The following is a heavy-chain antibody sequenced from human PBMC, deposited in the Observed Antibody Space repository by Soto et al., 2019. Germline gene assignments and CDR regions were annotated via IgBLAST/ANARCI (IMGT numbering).Heavy chain of an antibody. CDR3: ARDTYYDFWSGYYPPYWYFDL. CDR2: ISSSSSYI. V-gene: IGHV3-21*01. D-gene: IGHD3-3*01. CDR1: GFTFSSYS. J-gene: IGHJ2*01. Sequence: ESGGGLVKPGGSLRLSCAASGFTFSSYSMNWVRQAPGKGLEWVSSISSSSSYIYYADSVKGRFTISRDNAKNSLYLQMNSLRAEDTAVYYCARDTYYDFWSGYYPPYWYFDLWGRGTLVTVSS.